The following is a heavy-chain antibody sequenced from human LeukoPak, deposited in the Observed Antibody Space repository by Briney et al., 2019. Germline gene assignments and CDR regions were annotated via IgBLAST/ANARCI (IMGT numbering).Heavy chain of an antibody. D-gene: IGHD1-7*01. CDR3: ASVSWNYGRDY. CDR2: ISSSNYI. Sequence: TGGSLRLSCAASGFTFSSYTMNWVRQAPGKGLEWVSSISSSNYIYYADSVKGRFTISRDNAKNSLYLQMNSLRAEDTAVYYCASVSWNYGRDYWGQGTLVTVSS. CDR1: GFTFSSYT. V-gene: IGHV3-21*01. J-gene: IGHJ4*02.